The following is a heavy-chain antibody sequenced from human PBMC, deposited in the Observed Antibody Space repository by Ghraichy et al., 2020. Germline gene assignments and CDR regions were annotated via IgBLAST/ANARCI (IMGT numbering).Heavy chain of an antibody. CDR1: GFTFSNYW. Sequence: GGSLRLSCAASGFTFSNYWMHWVRQAPGKGLVWVSRINHDGTGTSYGDSVKGRFTISRDNAKNTLYLQMNSLRAEDTAVYYCARDHSRQNWNHSPFDYWGQGTLVTLSS. D-gene: IGHD1-14*01. J-gene: IGHJ4*02. V-gene: IGHV3-74*01. CDR3: ARDHSRQNWNHSPFDY. CDR2: INHDGTGT.